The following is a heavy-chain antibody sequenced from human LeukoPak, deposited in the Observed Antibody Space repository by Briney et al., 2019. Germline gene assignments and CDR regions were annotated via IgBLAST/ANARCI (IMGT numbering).Heavy chain of an antibody. J-gene: IGHJ4*02. CDR2: IYYSGST. D-gene: IGHD4/OR15-4a*01. Sequence: PSQTLSLTCTVSGGSISSGDYYWSWIRQPPGKGLEWIGYIYYSGSTYYNPSLKSRVTISVDTSKNQFSLKLSSVTAADTAVYYCARVVVANSHAVDYWGQGTLVNVSS. CDR3: ARVVVANSHAVDY. CDR1: GGSISSGDYY. V-gene: IGHV4-30-4*08.